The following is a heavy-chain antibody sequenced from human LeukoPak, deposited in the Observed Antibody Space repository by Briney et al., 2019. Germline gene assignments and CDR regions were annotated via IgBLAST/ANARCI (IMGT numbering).Heavy chain of an antibody. J-gene: IGHJ4*02. D-gene: IGHD2-15*01. Sequence: GASVKVSCKGSGYSFTDYYMHWVRQAPGQGLEWMGWINPNSGGTRYAQEFQGRVTMTRDTSISTAYMEMSRLRSDDTAVFYCARAGGHDYGDYWGQGTLVTVSS. CDR3: ARAGGHDYGDY. CDR1: GYSFTDYY. CDR2: INPNSGGT. V-gene: IGHV1-2*02.